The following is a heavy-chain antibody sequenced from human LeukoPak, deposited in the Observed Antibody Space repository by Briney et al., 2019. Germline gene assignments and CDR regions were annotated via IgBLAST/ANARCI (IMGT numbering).Heavy chain of an antibody. J-gene: IGHJ5*02. D-gene: IGHD2-2*01. CDR2: IDPSDSYT. CDR3: ASLSVVPAARANWFDP. Sequence: SGGSLKISCKGSGSRFTSYWISWVRQMPGKGLEWMGRIDPSDSYTNFSPSFQGHVTISADKSISTAYLQWSSLKASDTAMYYCASLSVVPAARANWFDPWGQGTLVTVSS. V-gene: IGHV5-10-1*01. CDR1: GSRFTSYW.